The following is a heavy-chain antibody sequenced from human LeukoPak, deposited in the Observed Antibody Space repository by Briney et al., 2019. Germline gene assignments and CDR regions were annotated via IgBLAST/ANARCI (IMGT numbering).Heavy chain of an antibody. Sequence: SQTLSLTCAISGDTVSTNSASWNWIRQSPSRGFEWLGRTYYRSKSYFDYEVSVQSRITINTDTSKNQLSLQLNSATPEDTAVYYCVREFNSAFDYWGQGSLVTVSS. V-gene: IGHV6-1*01. CDR3: VREFNSAFDY. D-gene: IGHD5-18*01. J-gene: IGHJ4*02. CDR1: GDTVSTNSAS. CDR2: TYYRSKSYF.